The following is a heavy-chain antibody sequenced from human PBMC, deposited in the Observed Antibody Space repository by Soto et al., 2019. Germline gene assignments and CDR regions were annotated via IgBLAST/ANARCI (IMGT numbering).Heavy chain of an antibody. Sequence: EVQLLESGGGLVQPGGSLRLSCAASGFTFSSYAMSWVRQAPGKGLEWVSAISGSGGSTYYADSVKGRFTISRDNSKNTLYLQMNSLRAEDTAVYYCAKESCSGGSSYSGYYYYYMDVWGKGTTVTVSS. D-gene: IGHD2-15*01. V-gene: IGHV3-23*01. CDR1: GFTFSSYA. J-gene: IGHJ6*03. CDR3: AKESCSGGSSYSGYYYYYMDV. CDR2: ISGSGGST.